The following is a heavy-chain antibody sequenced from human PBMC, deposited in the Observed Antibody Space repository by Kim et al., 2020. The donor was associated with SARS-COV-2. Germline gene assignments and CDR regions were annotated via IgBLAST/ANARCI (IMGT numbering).Heavy chain of an antibody. D-gene: IGHD2-2*01. Sequence: ASVKVSCKASGYTFTSYDINWVRQATGQGLEWMGWMNPNSGNTGYAQKFQGRVTMTRNTSISTAYMELSSLRSEDTAVYYCAREGCSSTSCYFLSYYYYYMDVWGKGTTVTVSS. CDR3: AREGCSSTSCYFLSYYYYYMDV. CDR2: MNPNSGNT. J-gene: IGHJ6*03. V-gene: IGHV1-8*01. CDR1: GYTFTSYD.